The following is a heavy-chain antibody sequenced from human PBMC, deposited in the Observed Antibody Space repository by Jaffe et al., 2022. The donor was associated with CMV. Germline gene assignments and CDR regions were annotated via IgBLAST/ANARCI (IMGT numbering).Heavy chain of an antibody. J-gene: IGHJ3*02. CDR3: AREQDYGDYAFDI. D-gene: IGHD4-17*01. Sequence: EVQLVESGGGLVKPGGSLRLSCAASGFTFSSYSMNWVRQAPGKGLEWVSSISSSSSYIYYADSVKGRFTISRDNAKNSLYLQMNSLRAEDTAVYYCAREQDYGDYAFDIWGQGTMVTVSS. CDR2: ISSSSSYI. V-gene: IGHV3-21*01. CDR1: GFTFSSYS.